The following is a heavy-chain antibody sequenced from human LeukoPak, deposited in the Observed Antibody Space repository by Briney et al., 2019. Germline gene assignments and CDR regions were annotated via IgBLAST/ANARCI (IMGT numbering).Heavy chain of an antibody. CDR1: GGSISSYY. Sequence: PSETLSLICTVSGGSISSYYWSWIRQPPGKGLEWVGYIYTSGSTNYNPSLKSRVTISVDTSKNQFSLKLSSVTAADTAVYYCARADSGSYYNYYYMDVWGNGTAVTVSS. J-gene: IGHJ6*03. V-gene: IGHV4-4*09. CDR3: ARADSGSYYNYYYMDV. D-gene: IGHD1-26*01. CDR2: IYTSGST.